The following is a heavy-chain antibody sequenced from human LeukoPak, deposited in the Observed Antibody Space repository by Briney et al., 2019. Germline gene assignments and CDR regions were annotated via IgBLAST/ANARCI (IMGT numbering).Heavy chain of an antibody. CDR3: ARSYCGGDCYAIDY. CDR2: IKQDGSEK. V-gene: IGHV3-7*01. Sequence: GGSLRLSCAASGFTFSSYWMSWVRQAPGKGLEWVANIKQDGSEKYYVDSVKGRFTISRDNAKNTLYLQMNSLRAEDTAVYYCARSYCGGDCYAIDYWGQGTLVTVSS. CDR1: GFTFSSYW. J-gene: IGHJ4*02. D-gene: IGHD2-21*02.